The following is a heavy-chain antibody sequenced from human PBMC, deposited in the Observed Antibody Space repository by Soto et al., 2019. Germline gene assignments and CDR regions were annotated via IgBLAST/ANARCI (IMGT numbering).Heavy chain of an antibody. CDR2: TYYRSKWYN. J-gene: IGHJ6*02. CDR3: ARCSDRRSGWYVRSLYYGMDV. V-gene: IGHV6-1*01. CDR1: GDSVSSNSAA. D-gene: IGHD6-19*01. Sequence: QVQLQQSGPGLVKPSQTLSLTCAISGDSVSSNSAAWNWIRQSPSRGLEWLGRTYYRSKWYNDYAVSVKSRITINPDTSKNQFSLQLNSVTPEDTAVYYCARCSDRRSGWYVRSLYYGMDVWGQGTTVTVSS.